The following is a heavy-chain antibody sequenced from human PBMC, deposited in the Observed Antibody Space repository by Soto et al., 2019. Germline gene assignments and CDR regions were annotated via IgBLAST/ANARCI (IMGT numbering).Heavy chain of an antibody. D-gene: IGHD2-2*01. Sequence: SETLSLTCTVSGGSISSSSYYWGWIRQPPGKGLEWIGSIYYSGSTYYNPSLKSRVTISVDTSKNQFSLKLGSVTAADTAVYYCARLRRSTSWEAYYYYYYMDVWGKGTTVTVSS. J-gene: IGHJ6*03. CDR3: ARLRRSTSWEAYYYYYYMDV. V-gene: IGHV4-39*01. CDR2: IYYSGST. CDR1: GGSISSSSYY.